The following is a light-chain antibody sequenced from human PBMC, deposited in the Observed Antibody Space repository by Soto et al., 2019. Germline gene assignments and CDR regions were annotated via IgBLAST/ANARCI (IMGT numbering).Light chain of an antibody. V-gene: IGLV2-14*01. J-gene: IGLJ1*01. CDR3: VSYTDTDTLV. CDR2: EVT. Sequence: QSALTQPASVSGSRGQSIIISCVGRNTDVGQDKSVSWYQQGPGKAPKLLIFEVTNRPSGVSNRFSGSRSGNTASLTISGLQPDDEGDYFCVSYTDTDTLVFGTGTKVNV. CDR1: NTDVGQDKS.